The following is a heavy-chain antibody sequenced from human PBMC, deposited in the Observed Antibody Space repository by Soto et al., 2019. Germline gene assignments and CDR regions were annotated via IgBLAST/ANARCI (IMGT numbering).Heavy chain of an antibody. V-gene: IGHV3-7*01. CDR3: ARDNPRYCSGGSCFDAFDI. CDR1: GFTFSSYW. D-gene: IGHD2-15*01. J-gene: IGHJ3*02. CDR2: IKQDGSEK. Sequence: GGSLRLSCAASGFTFSSYWMSWVRQAPGKGLEWVANIKQDGSEKYYVDSVKGRFTISRDNAKNSLYLQMNSLRAEDTAVYYCARDNPRYCSGGSCFDAFDIWGQGTMDTVSS.